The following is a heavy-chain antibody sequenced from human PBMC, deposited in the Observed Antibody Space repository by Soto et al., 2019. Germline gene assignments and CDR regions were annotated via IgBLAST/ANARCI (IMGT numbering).Heavy chain of an antibody. CDR3: ARGGAEWELLRGYDYYYAMDV. Sequence: SQPMSDTCAVECGSCSGYYWSRIRQPPGKGLEWIGEINQSGSTNYNPSLKSRDTISIDTSKKQFSLKLSSVTAADTAVYYCARGGAEWELLRGYDYYYAMDVWGQGTTVTVSS. J-gene: IGHJ6*02. D-gene: IGHD1-26*01. CDR1: CGSCSGYY. V-gene: IGHV4-34*01. CDR2: INQSGST.